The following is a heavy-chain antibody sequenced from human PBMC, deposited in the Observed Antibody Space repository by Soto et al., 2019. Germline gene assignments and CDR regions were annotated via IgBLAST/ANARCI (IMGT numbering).Heavy chain of an antibody. Sequence: ASVKVSGKASGYTFTSYGISWVRQAPGQGLEWMGWISAYNGNTNYAQKLQGRVTMTTDTSTSTAYMELRSLRSDDTAVYYCAYLGYCTNGVCYNGMDVWGQGTTVTGSS. CDR3: AYLGYCTNGVCYNGMDV. D-gene: IGHD2-8*01. J-gene: IGHJ6*02. CDR2: ISAYNGNT. V-gene: IGHV1-18*04. CDR1: GYTFTSYG.